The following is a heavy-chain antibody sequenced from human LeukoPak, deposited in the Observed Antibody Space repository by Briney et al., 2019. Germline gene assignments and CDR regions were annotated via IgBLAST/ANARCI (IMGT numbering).Heavy chain of an antibody. J-gene: IGHJ6*03. Sequence: SETLSLTCTVSGGSISSGSYYWSWIRQPAGKGLEWIGRIYTSGSTNYNPSLKSRVTISVDTSKNQFSLKLSSVTAADTAVYYCARVDYYGSGSPGSYYYYYVDVWGKGTTVTVSS. D-gene: IGHD3-10*01. CDR3: ARVDYYGSGSPGSYYYYYVDV. CDR1: GGSISSGSYY. CDR2: IYTSGST. V-gene: IGHV4-61*02.